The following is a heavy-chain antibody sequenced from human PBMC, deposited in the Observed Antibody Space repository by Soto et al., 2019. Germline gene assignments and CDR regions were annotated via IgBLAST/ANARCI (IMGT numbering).Heavy chain of an antibody. CDR1: GYTFTNFG. Sequence: EASVKVSCKASGYTFTNFGVTWVRRAPGQGLEWMGWINPNSGGTNYAQKFQGRVTMTRDTSISTAYMELSRLRSDDTAVYYCARSAYSSSIGPWGQGTLVTVSA. J-gene: IGHJ5*02. CDR3: ARSAYSSSIGP. V-gene: IGHV1-2*02. D-gene: IGHD6-6*01. CDR2: INPNSGGT.